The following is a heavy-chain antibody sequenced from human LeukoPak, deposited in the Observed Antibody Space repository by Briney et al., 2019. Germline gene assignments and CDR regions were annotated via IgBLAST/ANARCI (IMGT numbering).Heavy chain of an antibody. CDR1: GYTFTSYY. Sequence: GASVKVSCKASGYTFTSYYMHWVRQAPGQGLEWMGIINPSGGSTSYAQKFQGRVTMTRDMSTGTVYMELSSLRSEDTAVYYCASNWDRGLRDWYFDLWGRGTLVTVSS. D-gene: IGHD5-12*01. CDR2: INPSGGST. CDR3: ASNWDRGLRDWYFDL. V-gene: IGHV1-46*01. J-gene: IGHJ2*01.